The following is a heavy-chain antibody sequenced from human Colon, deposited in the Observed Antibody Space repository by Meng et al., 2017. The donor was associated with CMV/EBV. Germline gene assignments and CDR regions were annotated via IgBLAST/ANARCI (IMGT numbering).Heavy chain of an antibody. J-gene: IGHJ4*02. V-gene: IGHV4-39*06. Sequence: GSLRLSGTVPGGSISTSSFYWGWIRQAPGKGLEWIGSVYYSGSTNYNSGKTYYKPSLKSRVTMSVDTSKVQFPLNRNSVTAADAADYFCARGGTTVKTRFDSWGQGTVVTVSS. CDR3: ARGGTTVKTRFDS. CDR1: GGSISTSSFY. D-gene: IGHD4-17*01. CDR2: VYYSGSTNYNSGKT.